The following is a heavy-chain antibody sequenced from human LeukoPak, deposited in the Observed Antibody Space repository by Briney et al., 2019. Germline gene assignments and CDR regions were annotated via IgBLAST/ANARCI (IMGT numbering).Heavy chain of an antibody. J-gene: IGHJ6*02. D-gene: IGHD1-1*01. CDR2: VNPNNGNT. Sequence: WASVKVPCLPCRYTFTSYDILWVRQATAPGLEWMGWVNPNNGNTHYAQKFQGRVTKTSNTATSTAYMELSSLRSEDTAVEYCARPTGRPTRSYGMDVWGQGTTVTVSS. CDR1: RYTFTSYD. V-gene: IGHV1-8*01. CDR3: ARPTGRPTRSYGMDV.